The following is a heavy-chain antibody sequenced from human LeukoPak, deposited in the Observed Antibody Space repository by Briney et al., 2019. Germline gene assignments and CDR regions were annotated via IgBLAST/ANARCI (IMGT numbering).Heavy chain of an antibody. V-gene: IGHV3-30-3*02. D-gene: IGHD6-6*01. CDR1: GFTFSSYD. CDR2: ISYDGSNK. Sequence: GGSLRLSCAASGFTFSSYDMHWVRQAPGKGLEWVAVISYDGSNKYYPDSVKGRFTISRDNSENTLYLQMDSLRVEDTAVYYCAKLRVLSSSSENNWFDSWGQGTLVTVYS. J-gene: IGHJ5*01. CDR3: AKLRVLSSSSENNWFDS.